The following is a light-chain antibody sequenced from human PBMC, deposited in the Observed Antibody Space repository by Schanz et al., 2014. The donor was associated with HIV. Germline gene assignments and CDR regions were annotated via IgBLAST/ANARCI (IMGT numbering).Light chain of an antibody. Sequence: EVVMTQSPATLSVTPGERATLSCRASQSVGNSLAWYQQKSGQAPRLLIYGASTRATGVPARFSGGGSGTDFTLTISSLEPEDFAVYYCQQRSNWPGTFGGGTKVEIK. CDR3: QQRSNWPGT. CDR1: QSVGNS. CDR2: GAS. J-gene: IGKJ4*01. V-gene: IGKV3-11*01.